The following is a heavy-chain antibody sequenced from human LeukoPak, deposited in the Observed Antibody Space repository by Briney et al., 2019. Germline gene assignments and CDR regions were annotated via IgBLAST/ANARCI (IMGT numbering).Heavy chain of an antibody. CDR1: GYSFTSYW. Sequence: GESLKISCKGSGYSFTSYWIGCVRQMPGQGLEWMGSIYPGDFDSRYSPSFQGQVTISADKSISTAYLQWSSLKASDTAMYYCARRGIAVAGNPFDYWGQGTLVTVSS. CDR3: ARRGIAVAGNPFDY. CDR2: IYPGDFDS. J-gene: IGHJ4*02. D-gene: IGHD6-19*01. V-gene: IGHV5-51*01.